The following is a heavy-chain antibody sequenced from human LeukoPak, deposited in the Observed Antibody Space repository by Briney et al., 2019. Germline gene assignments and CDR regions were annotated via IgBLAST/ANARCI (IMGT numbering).Heavy chain of an antibody. J-gene: IGHJ4*02. V-gene: IGHV3-30*02. CDR2: IHSNGNTV. D-gene: IGHD1-26*01. CDR3: ASRVGTFYFDS. CDR1: GFTFNTFG. Sequence: GGSLRLSCVASGFTFNTFGMHWVRQAPGKGLDWVAFIHSNGNTVYYTDSVKGRFSISRDNSKNTLYLQMNSLRPDDTAVYYCASRVGTFYFDSRGQGTQVTVSS.